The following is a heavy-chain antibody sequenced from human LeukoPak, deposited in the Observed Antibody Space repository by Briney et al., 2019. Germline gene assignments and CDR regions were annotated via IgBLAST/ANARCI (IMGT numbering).Heavy chain of an antibody. V-gene: IGHV3-23*01. J-gene: IGHJ4*02. Sequence: GGSLRLSCAASGFTFSSYWMSWVRQAPGGGLQGVSGISGSGSSTYYADSVRGRFTISRDNSKRTLFLQMNSLRAEDTAFYYCAKAELGVDTFFDYWGQGTLVTVSS. CDR3: AKAELGVDTFFDY. CDR2: ISGSGSST. CDR1: GFTFSSYW. D-gene: IGHD3-3*01.